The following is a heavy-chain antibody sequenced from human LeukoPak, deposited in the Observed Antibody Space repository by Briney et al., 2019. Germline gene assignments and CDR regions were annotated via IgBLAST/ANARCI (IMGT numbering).Heavy chain of an antibody. CDR2: ISAYNGNT. V-gene: IGHV1-18*01. CDR3: ARVRTLGPFDAFDI. Sequence: ASVKVSCKASGYTFTSYGISWVRQAPGQGLEWMGWISAYNGNTNYAQKLQGRVTMTTDTSTSTAYTELRSLRSDDTAVYYCARVRTLGPFDAFDIWGQGTMVTVSS. D-gene: IGHD7-27*01. CDR1: GYTFTSYG. J-gene: IGHJ3*02.